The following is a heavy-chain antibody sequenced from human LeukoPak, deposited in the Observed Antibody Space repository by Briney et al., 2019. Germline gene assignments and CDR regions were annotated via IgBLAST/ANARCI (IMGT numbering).Heavy chain of an antibody. CDR3: AREGPPRDP. Sequence: SVKVSCKASVCTFSSYAISWVGQAPGQGLEWMGGIIPIFGTANYAQKFQGRVTITADESTSTAYMELSSLRSEDTAVYYCAREGPPRDPWGQGTLVTVSS. CDR1: VCTFSSYA. CDR2: IIPIFGTA. V-gene: IGHV1-69*13. J-gene: IGHJ5*02.